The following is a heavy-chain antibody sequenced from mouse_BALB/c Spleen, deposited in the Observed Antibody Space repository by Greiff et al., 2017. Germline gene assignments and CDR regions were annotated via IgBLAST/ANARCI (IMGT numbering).Heavy chain of an antibody. CDR3: ARKDYDYDGGFAY. CDR1: GFTFSSYY. Sequence: EVQLVESGGGLVKLGGSLKLSCAASGFTFSSYYMSWVRQTPEKRLELVAAINSNGGSTYYPDTVKGRFTISRDNAKNTLYLQMSSLRSEDTAMYYCARKDYDYDGGFAYWGQGTLVTVSA. CDR2: INSNGGST. V-gene: IGHV5-6-2*01. D-gene: IGHD2-4*01. J-gene: IGHJ3*01.